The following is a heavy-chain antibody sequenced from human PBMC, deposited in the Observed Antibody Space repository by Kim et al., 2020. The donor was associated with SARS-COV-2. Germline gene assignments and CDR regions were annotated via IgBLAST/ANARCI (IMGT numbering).Heavy chain of an antibody. CDR3: AKEGSSWLRDAFDI. V-gene: IGHV3-23*01. D-gene: IGHD6-13*01. J-gene: IGHJ3*02. Sequence: ADSVKGRFTISRDNSKNTLYLQMNSLRAEDTAVYYCAKEGSSWLRDAFDIWGQGTMVTVSS.